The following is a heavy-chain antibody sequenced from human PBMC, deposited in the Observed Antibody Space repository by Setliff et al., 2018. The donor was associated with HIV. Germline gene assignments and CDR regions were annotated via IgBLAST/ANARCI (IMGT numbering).Heavy chain of an antibody. Sequence: SGPTLVNPTQTLTLTCSFSGFSLSTTGMCVSWIRQPPGKALEWLTRIDWDDTKTYNASLRTRLTISKDTSKNQVVLTMTNMDPVDTATYFCGRMGSIYRRNWYCGPPDYWGQGTLVTVSS. CDR1: GFSLSTTGMC. CDR3: GRMGSIYRRNWYCGPPDY. J-gene: IGHJ4*02. CDR2: IDWDDTK. V-gene: IGHV2-70*11. D-gene: IGHD6-13*01.